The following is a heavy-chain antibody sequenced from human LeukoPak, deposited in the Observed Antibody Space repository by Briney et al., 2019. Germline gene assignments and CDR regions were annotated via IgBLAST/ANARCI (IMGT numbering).Heavy chain of an antibody. CDR2: IKSKTDGGTA. Sequence: GGSLRLSCAASGFTFSNAWMSWVRQAPGKGLEWVGRIKSKTDGGTADYPAPVKGRFTISRDDSKNTLYLQMNSLKTEDTAVYYCTTEGWLRTGLEYWGQGTLVTVSS. CDR1: GFTFSNAW. D-gene: IGHD3-3*01. CDR3: TTEGWLRTGLEY. J-gene: IGHJ4*02. V-gene: IGHV3-15*01.